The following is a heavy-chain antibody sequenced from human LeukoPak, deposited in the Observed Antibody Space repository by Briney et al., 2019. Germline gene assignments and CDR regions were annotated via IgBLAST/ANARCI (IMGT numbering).Heavy chain of an antibody. V-gene: IGHV4-59*08. CDR1: GVSISTYY. CDR2: IYYSGST. J-gene: IGHJ4*02. D-gene: IGHD1-26*01. Sequence: SETLSLTCTVSGVSISTYYWSWIRQPPGKGLEWIGYIYYSGSTNYNPSLKSRVTISVDTSKNQFSLKLNSVTAADTAVYYCARHAVVGATTDYFDYWGQGTLVTVSS. CDR3: ARHAVVGATTDYFDY.